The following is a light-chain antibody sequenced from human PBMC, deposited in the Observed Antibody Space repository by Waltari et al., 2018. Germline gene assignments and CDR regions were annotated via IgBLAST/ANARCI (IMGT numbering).Light chain of an antibody. CDR2: AAS. J-gene: IGKJ4*01. Sequence: DIQLTQSPSFLSASVGDRVTITCRASQGISSYLAWYQQKPGKPPKLLIYAASTLQSGVPSTFSGSGSGTEFTLTISSLQPEDFATYYCQQLNNYPITFGGGTKVEIK. CDR1: QGISSY. CDR3: QQLNNYPIT. V-gene: IGKV1-9*01.